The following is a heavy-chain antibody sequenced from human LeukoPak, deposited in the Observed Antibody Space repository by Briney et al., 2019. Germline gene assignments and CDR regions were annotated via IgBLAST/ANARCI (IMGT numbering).Heavy chain of an antibody. CDR2: ISGSGGST. CDR3: AKGVSSYDYYDY. J-gene: IGHJ4*02. D-gene: IGHD3-22*01. CDR1: GFTFSSYA. Sequence: GGSLRLSCAASGFTFSSYAMSWVRQAPGEGLEWVSAISGSGGSTYYADSVKGRFTISRDNSKNTLYLQMNSLRAEDTAVYYCAKGVSSYDYYDYWGQGTLVTVSS. V-gene: IGHV3-23*01.